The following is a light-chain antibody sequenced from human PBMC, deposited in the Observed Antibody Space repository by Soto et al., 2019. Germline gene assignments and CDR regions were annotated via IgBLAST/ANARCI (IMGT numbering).Light chain of an antibody. CDR1: QSIANY. CDR2: AAS. Sequence: IQMTQSPSSLSASVGDRVTITCRASQSIANYLNWYQQKPGKAPKLLIYAASTLESGVPSRFSGSGSGTDFTLTISRLEPEDFAVYYCQQYGSSPLTFGQGTKVEIK. J-gene: IGKJ1*01. CDR3: QQYGSSPLT. V-gene: IGKV1-39*01.